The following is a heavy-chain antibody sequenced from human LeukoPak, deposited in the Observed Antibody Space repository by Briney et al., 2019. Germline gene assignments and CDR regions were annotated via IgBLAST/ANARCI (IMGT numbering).Heavy chain of an antibody. CDR3: ARAVAAAGPPPDY. CDR1: GFTFSSYA. D-gene: IGHD6-13*01. CDR2: ISATTGNI. V-gene: IGHV3-21*01. J-gene: IGHJ4*02. Sequence: GGSLRLSCAAAGFTFSSYAMTWVRPAPGKGLEWVSSISATTGNIFYADSVRGRFTISRDNAKNSLYLQMNSLTADDTAVYYCARAVAAAGPPPDYWGQGTLVTVSS.